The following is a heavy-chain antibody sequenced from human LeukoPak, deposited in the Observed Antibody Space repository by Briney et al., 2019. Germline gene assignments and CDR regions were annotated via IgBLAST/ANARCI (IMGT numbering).Heavy chain of an antibody. J-gene: IGHJ5*02. CDR1: GGSISSSSYY. Sequence: SETLSLTCTVSGGSISSSSYYWGWIRRPPGKGLEWIGSIYYSGSTYYNPSLKSRVTISVDTSKNQFSLKLSSVTAADTAVYYCARHRILLGVCWFDPWGQGTLVTVSS. V-gene: IGHV4-39*01. CDR2: IYYSGST. CDR3: ARHRILLGVCWFDP. D-gene: IGHD3-16*01.